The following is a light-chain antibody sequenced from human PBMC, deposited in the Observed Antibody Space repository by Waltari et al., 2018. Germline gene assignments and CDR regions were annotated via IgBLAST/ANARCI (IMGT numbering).Light chain of an antibody. CDR1: TGHVGSYNL. CDR3: CSFVRGRPHVV. CDR2: EVT. Sequence: QSALTQPASVSGSPGQSITISCTRTTGHVGSYNLVSWYQPHPGKAPKLIIFEVTKRPSGVSDRFSGSKSDITASLTISGLQAEDEADYYCCSFVRGRPHVVFGGGTKLTVL. J-gene: IGLJ2*01. V-gene: IGLV2-23*02.